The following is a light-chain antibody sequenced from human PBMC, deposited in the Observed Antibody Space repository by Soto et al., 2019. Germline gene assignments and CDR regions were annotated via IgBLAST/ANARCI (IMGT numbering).Light chain of an antibody. CDR3: KQRINCLPSVT. CDR2: XAS. V-gene: IGKV3-11*01. J-gene: IGKJ5*01. Sequence: NLVKNSPATXSLQNGERAPPDCRASQSVTTNLAWYQQKTGQAPSXLXXXASNRATRIPARLRGRGSGTAFTLTISNRQSADFALYYWKQRINCLPSVTFGHGTRL. CDR1: QSVTTN.